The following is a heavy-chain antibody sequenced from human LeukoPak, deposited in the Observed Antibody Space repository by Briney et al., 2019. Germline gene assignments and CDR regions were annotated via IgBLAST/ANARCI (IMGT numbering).Heavy chain of an antibody. CDR1: AFTFSTYW. CDR3: VRGIRDYYGLDY. D-gene: IGHD3-22*01. CDR2: INPDGTTT. V-gene: IGHV3-74*01. Sequence: GGSLRLSCAASAFTFSTYWMHWVRHAPGKGMVGVSHINPDGTTTNYADSVKGRFTISRDNAKNTLYLQMNSLRAEDTAVYYCVRGIRDYYGLDYWGQGTLVTVSS. J-gene: IGHJ4*02.